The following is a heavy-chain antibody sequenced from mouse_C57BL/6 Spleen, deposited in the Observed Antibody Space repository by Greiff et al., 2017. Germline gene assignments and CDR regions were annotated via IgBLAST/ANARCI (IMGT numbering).Heavy chain of an antibody. CDR1: GFTFSDYY. V-gene: IGHV5-16*02. CDR2: INYDGSST. D-gene: IGHD1-1*01. CDR3: ARKDGSSYGFAY. J-gene: IGHJ3*01. Sequence: EVMLVESEGGLVQPGSSMKLSCTASGFTFSDYYMAWVRQVPEKGLEWVANINYDGSSTYYLDSLKSRFIISRDNAKNTLFLQMTSLRSEDTAMYYCARKDGSSYGFAYWGQGTLVTVSA.